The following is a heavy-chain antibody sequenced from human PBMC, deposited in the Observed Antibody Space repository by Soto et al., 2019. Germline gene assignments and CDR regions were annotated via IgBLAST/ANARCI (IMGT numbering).Heavy chain of an antibody. CDR3: ARDKRAAEESTGSYHYHYMDV. V-gene: IGHV3-48*01. CDR1: GFTFSSYS. D-gene: IGHD6-13*01. J-gene: IGHJ6*03. Sequence: EVQLVESGGGLVQPGGSLRLSCAASGFTFSSYSMNWVRQAPGKGLEWVSYISSSSSTIYYADSVKGRFTISRDNAKNSLYLKRNGLRAEDRAVYYCARDKRAAEESTGSYHYHYMDVW. CDR2: ISSSSSTI.